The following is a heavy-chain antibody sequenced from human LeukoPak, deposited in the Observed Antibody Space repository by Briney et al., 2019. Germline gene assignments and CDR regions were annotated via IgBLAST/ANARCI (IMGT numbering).Heavy chain of an antibody. CDR2: ISGSGGST. J-gene: IGHJ4*02. Sequence: GGSLRLSCAASGFTFSSYAMSWVRQAPGKGLEWVSAISGSGGSTYYADSVKGRFTISRDNSKNTLYLQMNSLRAEDTAVYYCARKDSSSSWGFDYWGQGTLVTVSS. CDR3: ARKDSSSSWGFDY. D-gene: IGHD6-6*01. CDR1: GFTFSSYA. V-gene: IGHV3-23*01.